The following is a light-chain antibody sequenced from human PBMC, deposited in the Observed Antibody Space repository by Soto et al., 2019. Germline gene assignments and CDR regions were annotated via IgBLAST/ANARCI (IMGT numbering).Light chain of an antibody. CDR3: QQYNNWPPWT. Sequence: EVVMTQSPATLSVSPRERATLSCRASQSVTTNMAWYQQKPGQAPRLLIYGASTRATGISARFSGSGSGTDFTHTISSLQSEDFAVYYCQQYNNWPPWTFGQGTKVDIK. J-gene: IGKJ1*01. CDR1: QSVTTN. CDR2: GAS. V-gene: IGKV3-15*01.